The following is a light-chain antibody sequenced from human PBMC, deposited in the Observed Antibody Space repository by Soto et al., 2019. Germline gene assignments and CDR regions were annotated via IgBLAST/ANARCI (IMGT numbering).Light chain of an antibody. CDR3: SSYTSSSTYV. J-gene: IGLJ1*01. CDR2: EVS. V-gene: IGLV2-14*01. Sequence: QSALTQPASVSGSPGQSITISCTGTSSDVGGYNYVSWYQQHPGKAPKLMIYEVSNRPSGVSNRFSGSKSGNTASLTISGLQAEDEADYDCSSYTSSSTYVVGTGTKVTVL. CDR1: SSDVGGYNY.